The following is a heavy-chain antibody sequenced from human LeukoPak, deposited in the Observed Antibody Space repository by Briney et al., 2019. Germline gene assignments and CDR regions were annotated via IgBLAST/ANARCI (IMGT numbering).Heavy chain of an antibody. D-gene: IGHD2-2*03. V-gene: IGHV2-5*01. Sequence: SGPTLVNPTQTLTLTCTFSGFSLTTSGVGVGWIRQPPGKALEWLALIYWNDDKRYSPSLKSRLTITKDTSKNQVVLTMTNMDPVDTATYYCAHSTRGYCSSTSCLSAFDIWGQGTMVTVSS. CDR2: IYWNDDK. J-gene: IGHJ3*02. CDR3: AHSTRGYCSSTSCLSAFDI. CDR1: GFSLTTSGVG.